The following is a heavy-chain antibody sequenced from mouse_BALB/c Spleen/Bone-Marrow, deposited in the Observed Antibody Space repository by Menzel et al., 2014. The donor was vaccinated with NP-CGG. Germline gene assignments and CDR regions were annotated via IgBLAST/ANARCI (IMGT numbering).Heavy chain of an antibody. D-gene: IGHD1-1*01. Sequence: EVKLVESGGGLVQPGGSRKLSCAASGFTFSSFGMHWVRQAPEKGLEWVAYISSGSSTIYYADTVKGRFTISRDNPKNTLFLQMTSLRSEDTAMYYCARPFYYYFDGWGAGTTVTVSS. J-gene: IGHJ1*01. CDR2: ISSGSSTI. V-gene: IGHV5-17*02. CDR3: ARPFYYYFDG. CDR1: GFTFSSFG.